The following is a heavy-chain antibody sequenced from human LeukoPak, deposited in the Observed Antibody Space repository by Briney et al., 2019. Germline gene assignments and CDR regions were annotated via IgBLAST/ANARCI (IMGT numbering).Heavy chain of an antibody. CDR2: ISPDGTSK. V-gene: IGHV3-74*01. CDR1: GFTFRSYW. J-gene: IGHJ4*02. Sequence: PGGSLRLSCAASGFTFRSYWMHWVRQAPGKGLVWVSRISPDGTSKSYADSVKGRFTISRDNAKNTLSLQMNSLRAEDTAVFYCARTSYSSGWSPFDYWGQGTLVSVSS. D-gene: IGHD6-19*01. CDR3: ARTSYSSGWSPFDY.